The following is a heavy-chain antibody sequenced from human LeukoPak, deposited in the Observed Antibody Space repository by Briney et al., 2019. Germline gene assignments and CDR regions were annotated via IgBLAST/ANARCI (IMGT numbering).Heavy chain of an antibody. Sequence: PSETLSLTCAVSGGSISSGGYSWSWIRQPPGKGLEWIGYIYHSGSTYYNPSLKSRVTISVDRSKNQFSLKLSSVTAADTAVYYCARGYYGDYVYFDYWGQGALVTVSS. CDR1: GGSISSGGYS. V-gene: IGHV4-30-2*01. CDR2: IYHSGST. J-gene: IGHJ4*02. D-gene: IGHD4-17*01. CDR3: ARGYYGDYVYFDY.